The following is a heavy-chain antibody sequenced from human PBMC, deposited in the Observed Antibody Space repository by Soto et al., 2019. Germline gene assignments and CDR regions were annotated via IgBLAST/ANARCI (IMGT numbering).Heavy chain of an antibody. CDR1: GASVSRIGFH. CDR3: ARRGSGHTFDY. D-gene: IGHD3-10*01. V-gene: IGHV4-39*01. Sequence: SETLSLTCAVSGASVSRIGFHWGWIRQPPGQGLEWIGSIYDAGTTFYNPSLKSRVTISADTSKNHFSLRLSSVAAADTAVYYCARRGSGHTFDYWGQGTLVTVSS. CDR2: IYDAGTT. J-gene: IGHJ4*02.